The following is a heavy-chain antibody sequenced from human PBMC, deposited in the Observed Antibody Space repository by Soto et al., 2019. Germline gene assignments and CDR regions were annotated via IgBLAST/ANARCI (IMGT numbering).Heavy chain of an antibody. D-gene: IGHD2-2*01. V-gene: IGHV4-34*01. J-gene: IGHJ4*02. CDR2: INHSGST. CDR3: ARGDPRSLVVTAAFDY. CDR1: VGSFSGYY. Sequence: PXETLSLTCAFYVGSFSGYYWSCIRQPPGKGLEWIGEINHSGSTNYNPSLKSRVTISVDTSKNQFSLKLSSVTAADTAVYYCARGDPRSLVVTAAFDYRGQGTPVTV.